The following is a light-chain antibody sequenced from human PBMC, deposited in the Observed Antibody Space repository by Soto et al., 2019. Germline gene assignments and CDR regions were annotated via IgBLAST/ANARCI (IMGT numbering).Light chain of an antibody. Sequence: DIQMTQSPSSVSASIGDRVTITWRASQDINGWLAWYQQKPGKAPKLLIYATSSLQSGVPSRFIGSGSVTDFAVTITCLQPEDFATDYCPQADSFPITFAQGTRVAIK. CDR1: QDINGW. V-gene: IGKV1-12*01. CDR2: ATS. J-gene: IGKJ2*01. CDR3: PQADSFPIT.